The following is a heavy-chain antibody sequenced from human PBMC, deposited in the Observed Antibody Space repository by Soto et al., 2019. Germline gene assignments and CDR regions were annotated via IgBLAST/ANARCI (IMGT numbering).Heavy chain of an antibody. Sequence: GGSLRLSCAASGFTFTNYAMNWVRQAPGKGLEWVSAISGSGGSTYYADSVKGRFTISRDNSENTLYLQMNSLRAEDTAVYYCARAVVRGVFIVDYWGQGTLVTVSS. D-gene: IGHD3-10*02. CDR2: ISGSGGST. J-gene: IGHJ4*02. V-gene: IGHV3-23*01. CDR1: GFTFTNYA. CDR3: ARAVVRGVFIVDY.